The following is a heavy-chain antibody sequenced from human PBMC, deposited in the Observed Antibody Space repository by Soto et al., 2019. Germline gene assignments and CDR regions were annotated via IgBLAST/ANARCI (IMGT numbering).Heavy chain of an antibody. V-gene: IGHV4-38-2*02. D-gene: IGHD1-26*01. CDR2: IYHSGST. CDR3: ARDGGSYDNWFAP. Sequence: SETRSLTCAVSGYSISSGYYWGWIRQPPGKGLEWIGSIYHSGSTYQNPSLKSRVTISVDTSKNQFSLKLSSVTAADTAVYYCARDGGSYDNWFAPWGQGTLVTVS. J-gene: IGHJ5*02. CDR1: GYSISSGYY.